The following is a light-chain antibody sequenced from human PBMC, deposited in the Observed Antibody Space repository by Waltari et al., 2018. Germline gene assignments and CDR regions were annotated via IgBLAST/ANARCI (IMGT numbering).Light chain of an antibody. Sequence: ELVLTQSPGTLSLSPGERATLPCRASQRISSSYLTWYQQKPGQAPRLLLYRASNRATGIPERFSGSGSWADFTLTISRLEPEDFAVYYCQQYGNSAPLTFGGGTKVEIK. J-gene: IGKJ4*01. CDR3: QQYGNSAPLT. CDR2: RAS. CDR1: QRISSSY. V-gene: IGKV3-20*01.